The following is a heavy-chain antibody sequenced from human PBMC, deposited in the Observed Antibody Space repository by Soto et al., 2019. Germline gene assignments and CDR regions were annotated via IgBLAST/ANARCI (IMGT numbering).Heavy chain of an antibody. J-gene: IGHJ4*02. CDR3: ARDGPSPDYCSSTSCWYYFDY. V-gene: IGHV3-66*01. Sequence: GGFLRLSCAASGFTVSSNYMSWVRQAPGKGLEWVSVIYSGGSTYYADSVKGRFTISRDNSKNTLYLQMNSLRAEDTAVYYCARDGPSPDYCSSTSCWYYFDYWGQGTLVTVSS. D-gene: IGHD2-2*01. CDR2: IYSGGST. CDR1: GFTVSSNY.